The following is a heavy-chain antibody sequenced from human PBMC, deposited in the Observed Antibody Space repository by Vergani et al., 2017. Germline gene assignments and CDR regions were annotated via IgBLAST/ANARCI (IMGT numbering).Heavy chain of an antibody. D-gene: IGHD1-1*01. CDR1: EYSFGNYW. CDR3: ARHTTYTDS. CDR2: IYPADSDT. J-gene: IGHJ4*02. V-gene: IGHV5-51*01. Sequence: EVELVQSGPEMRKPGESLKISCKGSEYSFGNYWIGWVRQMPGKGLEWMGIIYPADSDTRHSPSFQGQVTISADKSISTAFLQWDSLKASDTALYYYARHTTYTDSWGQGTLVTVSS.